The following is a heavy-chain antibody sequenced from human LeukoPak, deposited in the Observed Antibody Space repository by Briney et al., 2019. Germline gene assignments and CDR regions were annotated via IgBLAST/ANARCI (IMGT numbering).Heavy chain of an antibody. CDR2: ISSSTSYM. Sequence: GGSLRLSCAASGFTFSSFSMSWVRQAPGKGLEWVSSISSSTSYMYYVDSVKGRFTISRDNAKNSLYLQMNGLRAEDTGIYYCARDTDAFDIWGRGTMVTVPS. V-gene: IGHV3-21*01. CDR3: ARDTDAFDI. J-gene: IGHJ3*02. CDR1: GFTFSSFS.